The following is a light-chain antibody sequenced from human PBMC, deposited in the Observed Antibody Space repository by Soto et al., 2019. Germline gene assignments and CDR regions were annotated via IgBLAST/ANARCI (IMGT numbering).Light chain of an antibody. CDR2: DAA. V-gene: IGKV1-33*01. Sequence: DIQLTQSPPSLSASVGDAVTITCQASQDITNYLNWYQQKSGKSPKLLIFDAANLERGVPSRFSGGGSGTHFTFTISSLQPEDVATYYCQQYENRPLTFGGGTKVE. J-gene: IGKJ4*01. CDR1: QDITNY. CDR3: QQYENRPLT.